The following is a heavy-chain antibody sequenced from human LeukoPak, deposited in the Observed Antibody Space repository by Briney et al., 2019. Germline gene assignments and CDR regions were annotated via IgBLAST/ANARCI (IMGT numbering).Heavy chain of an antibody. V-gene: IGHV3-7*01. D-gene: IGHD3-10*01. J-gene: IGHJ4*02. Sequence: GGSLRLSCAASGFTFSSHRMSWVRQAPGKGLEWVANIKKDGSEKYYVDSVKGRFTISRDNAKNSLYLQMNSLRAEDTAVYYCARDIGSYYGSGNLGDWGQGTLVTVSS. CDR3: ARDIGSYYGSGNLGD. CDR1: GFTFSSHR. CDR2: IKKDGSEK.